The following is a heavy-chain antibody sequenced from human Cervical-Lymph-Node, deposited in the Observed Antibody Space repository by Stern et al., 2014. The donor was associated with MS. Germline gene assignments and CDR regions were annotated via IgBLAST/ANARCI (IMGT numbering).Heavy chain of an antibody. CDR2: IYRNDDK. D-gene: IGHD2-15*01. V-gene: IGHV2-5*01. J-gene: IGHJ4*02. CDR3: SHGIVPDYCSVLDF. Sequence: SGPTLVKPTQTLTLTCTFSGFSLPSSGVGVAWIRQPPGKALEWLALIYRNDDKSYSPPLKRRLTITKETSQKQVVLTMTNMDPVDTATYFCSHGIVPDYCSVLDFWGQGTLVTVSS. CDR1: GFSLPSSGVG.